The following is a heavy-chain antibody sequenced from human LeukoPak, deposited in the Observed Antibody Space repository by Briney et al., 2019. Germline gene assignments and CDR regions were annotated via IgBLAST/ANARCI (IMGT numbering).Heavy chain of an antibody. Sequence: PSETLSLTCAVYRGSFSNYYWSWIRQPPGKGLEWIGEINHSGGTNYNPSLKSRVTISEDTSKKQFSLKLGSVTAADTAVYYCARLIGASAFDYWGQGTLATVSS. V-gene: IGHV4-34*01. J-gene: IGHJ4*02. D-gene: IGHD2-21*01. CDR2: INHSGGT. CDR1: RGSFSNYY. CDR3: ARLIGASAFDY.